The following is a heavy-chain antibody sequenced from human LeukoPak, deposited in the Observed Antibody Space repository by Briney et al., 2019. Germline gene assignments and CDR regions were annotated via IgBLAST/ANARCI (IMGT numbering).Heavy chain of an antibody. J-gene: IGHJ4*02. V-gene: IGHV4-34*01. CDR1: GGSFSGYY. CDR3: ARHGEPNFDY. D-gene: IGHD2-21*01. Sequence: SETLSLTCAVYGGSFSGYYWSWIRQPPGKGLEWIGEINHSGSTNYNPSLKSRITISVDTPKNHFSLKLSSVTAADTAVYYCARHGEPNFDYWGQGTLVTVSS. CDR2: INHSGST.